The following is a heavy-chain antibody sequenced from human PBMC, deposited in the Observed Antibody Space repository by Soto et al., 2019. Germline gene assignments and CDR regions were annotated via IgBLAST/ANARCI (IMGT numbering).Heavy chain of an antibody. CDR2: IYYSGTT. CDR3: ASPGNHNWFDP. D-gene: IGHD6-13*01. J-gene: IGHJ5*02. Sequence: SETLSLTCAVSGSSINTGCYYWTWIRQHSVKGLEWTGYIYYSGTTYYTPSLESRVTMSVDLSTNQFSLRLTSVTAADTAVYYCASPGNHNWFDPWGQGTLVTVSS. V-gene: IGHV4-31*11. CDR1: GSSINTGCYY.